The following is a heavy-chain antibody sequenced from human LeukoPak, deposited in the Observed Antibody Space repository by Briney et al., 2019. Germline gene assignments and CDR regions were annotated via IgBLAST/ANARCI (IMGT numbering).Heavy chain of an antibody. CDR1: GYTFNSYA. J-gene: IGHJ6*03. V-gene: IGHV1-18*01. Sequence: ASVKVSCKVSGYTFNSYAISWGRQAPGQGLEWMGWISTYSVDTNYAQKLQGRVTMTTDTSKPTAYMEVRRLRSEDTAVYYCERGGSNDPFYYYYMDVWGKGTTVTVSS. D-gene: IGHD1-1*01. CDR2: ISTYSVDT. CDR3: ERGGSNDPFYYYYMDV.